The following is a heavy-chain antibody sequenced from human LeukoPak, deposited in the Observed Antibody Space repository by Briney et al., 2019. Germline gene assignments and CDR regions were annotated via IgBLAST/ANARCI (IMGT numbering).Heavy chain of an antibody. J-gene: IGHJ4*02. D-gene: IGHD3-22*01. V-gene: IGHV3-11*01. CDR1: GFTFSDYY. CDR2: ISSSGSTI. CDR3: ARDPPYYYGSSGYYRYFDY. Sequence: GGSLRLSCAASGFTFSDYYMSWIRQAPGKGLKWVSYISSSGSTIYYADSVKGRFTISRDNAKNSLYLQMSSLRAEDTAVYHCARDPPYYYGSSGYYRYFDYWGQGTLVTVSS.